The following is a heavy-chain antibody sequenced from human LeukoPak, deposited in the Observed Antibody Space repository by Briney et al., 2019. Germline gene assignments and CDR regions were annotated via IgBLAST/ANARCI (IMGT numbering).Heavy chain of an antibody. D-gene: IGHD1-14*01. CDR1: GLTFYTYA. CDR2: ISSSSSYI. Sequence: GGSLRLSCEVSGLTFYTYAMSWVRQAPGKGLEWVSSISSSSSYICYADSVKGRFTISRDNSKNTLYLQMNSLRGEDTAVYYCAKDIREQPYYYNYMDVWGKGTTVTVSS. J-gene: IGHJ6*03. V-gene: IGHV3-21*01. CDR3: AKDIREQPYYYNYMDV.